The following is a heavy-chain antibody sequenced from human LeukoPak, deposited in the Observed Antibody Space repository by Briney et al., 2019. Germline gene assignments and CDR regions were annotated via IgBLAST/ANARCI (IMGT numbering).Heavy chain of an antibody. D-gene: IGHD7-27*01. CDR3: ARHEPSSLGYNWFDP. CDR2: IYYSGST. J-gene: IGHJ5*02. V-gene: IGHV4-39*01. Sequence: PSETLSLTCTVSGGSISSSSYYWGWIRQPPGKGLEWIGSIYYSGSTYYNPSLKSRVTISVDTSKNQFSLKLSSVTAADTAVYYCARHEPSSLGYNWFDPWGQGTLVTVSS. CDR1: GGSISSSSYY.